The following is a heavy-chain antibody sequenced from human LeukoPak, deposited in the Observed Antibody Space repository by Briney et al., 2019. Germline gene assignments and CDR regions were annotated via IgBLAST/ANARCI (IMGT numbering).Heavy chain of an antibody. J-gene: IGHJ4*02. Sequence: SETLSLTCTVSGGSITSITYFWGWIRQPPGKGLEWMGTIYYIGNTYYSPSLKSRLAISVDTSKNQFSLKLSSVTAADTAVYYCARGKADGYSSGWYYFDYWGQGTLVTVSS. D-gene: IGHD6-19*01. CDR2: IYYIGNT. CDR1: GGSITSITYF. V-gene: IGHV4-39*07. CDR3: ARGKADGYSSGWYYFDY.